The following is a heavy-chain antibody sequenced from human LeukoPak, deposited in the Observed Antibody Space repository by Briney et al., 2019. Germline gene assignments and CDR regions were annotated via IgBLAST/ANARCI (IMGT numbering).Heavy chain of an antibody. CDR1: GGSISSSSYY. Sequence: PSETLSLTCTVSGGSISSSSYYWGWIRQPPGKGLEWIGSIYYSGSTYYNPSLKSRVTISVDTSKNQFSRKLSSVTAADTAVYYCAGRGQGELDTDYWGQGTLVTVSS. V-gene: IGHV4-39*01. J-gene: IGHJ4*02. CDR3: AGRGQGELDTDY. D-gene: IGHD1-26*01. CDR2: IYYSGST.